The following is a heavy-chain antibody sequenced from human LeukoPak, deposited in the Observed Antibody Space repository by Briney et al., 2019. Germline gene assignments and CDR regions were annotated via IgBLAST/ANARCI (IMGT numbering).Heavy chain of an antibody. Sequence: SETLSLTCTVSGGSISSYYWSWIRQPPGKGLEWIGEINHSGSTNYNPSLKSRVTISVDTSKNQFSLKLSSVTAADTAVYYCARGRPAAGFYYYYYMDVWGKGTTVTVSS. CDR2: INHSGST. V-gene: IGHV4-34*01. D-gene: IGHD6-13*01. J-gene: IGHJ6*03. CDR1: GGSISSYY. CDR3: ARGRPAAGFYYYYYMDV.